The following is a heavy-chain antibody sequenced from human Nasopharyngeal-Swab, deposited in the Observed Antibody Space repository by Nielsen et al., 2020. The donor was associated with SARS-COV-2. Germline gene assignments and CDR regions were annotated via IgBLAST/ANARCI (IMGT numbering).Heavy chain of an antibody. D-gene: IGHD6-13*01. Sequence: ASVKVSCKASGYTFTSYYMHWVRQAPGQGLEWMGIINPSGGSTSYAQKFQGRVTMTRDTSTSTVYMELSSLRSEDTAVYYCARGWGSWGYYYYYYGMDVWGQGTTVTVSS. V-gene: IGHV1-46*01. CDR2: INPSGGST. CDR3: ARGWGSWGYYYYYYGMDV. J-gene: IGHJ6*02. CDR1: GYTFTSYY.